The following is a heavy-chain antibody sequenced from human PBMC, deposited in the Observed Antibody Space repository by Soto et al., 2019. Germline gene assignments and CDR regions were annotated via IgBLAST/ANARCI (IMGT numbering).Heavy chain of an antibody. V-gene: IGHV3-30*04. D-gene: IGHD2-15*01. CDR1: GFTFSNYA. CDR3: ARVDRGDTPVVIVVRPREYGVDV. CDR2: ISYNGGNR. Sequence: QVQLVESGGGVVQPGRSLRLSCAASGFTFSNYAMHWVRQAPGKGLECVAVISYNGGNRFYRDYVKGRFTISRDNSKNTVHLQIDSLSYEDAAVYYCARVDRGDTPVVIVVRPREYGVDVWGQGTTVTVSS. J-gene: IGHJ6*02.